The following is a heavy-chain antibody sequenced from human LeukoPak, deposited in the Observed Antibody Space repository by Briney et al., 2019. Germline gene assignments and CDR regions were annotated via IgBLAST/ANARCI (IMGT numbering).Heavy chain of an antibody. Sequence: SETLSLTCAVYGGSFSGYYWSWIRQPPGKGLEWIGEINHSGSTNYNPSLKSRVTISVDTSKSQFSLKLSSVTAADTAVYYCAGSPDAFDIWGQGTMVTVSS. CDR1: GGSFSGYY. J-gene: IGHJ3*02. CDR3: AGSPDAFDI. D-gene: IGHD1-26*01. CDR2: INHSGST. V-gene: IGHV4-34*01.